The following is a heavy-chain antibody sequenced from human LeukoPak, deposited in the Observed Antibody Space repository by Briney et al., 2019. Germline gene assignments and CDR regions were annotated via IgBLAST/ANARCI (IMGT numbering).Heavy chain of an antibody. D-gene: IGHD3-3*01. V-gene: IGHV3-23*01. Sequence: GGSLRLSCAASGFTFSSYAMSWVRQAPGKGLEWVSAISGSGGSTYYADSVKGRFTISRDNSKNTLYLQMNSLRAEDTAVYYCAKDEYYDFCSGANDMLVDIWGQGTMVTVSS. CDR2: ISGSGGST. CDR3: AKDEYYDFCSGANDMLVDI. J-gene: IGHJ3*02. CDR1: GFTFSSYA.